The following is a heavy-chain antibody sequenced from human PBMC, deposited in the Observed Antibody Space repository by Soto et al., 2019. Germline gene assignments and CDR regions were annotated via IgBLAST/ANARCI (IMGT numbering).Heavy chain of an antibody. CDR1: GFTFSSYW. J-gene: IGHJ4*02. Sequence: VQLVESGGGLVQPGGSLRLSCAASGFTFSSYWMSWVRQAPGKGLEWVANMKQDGSEKYYVDSVKGRFTISRDNAKNSLYLQMNSLRAEDTAVYYCAGEYSSSSGGFDYWGQGTLVTVSS. D-gene: IGHD6-6*01. CDR2: MKQDGSEK. V-gene: IGHV3-7*03. CDR3: AGEYSSSSGGFDY.